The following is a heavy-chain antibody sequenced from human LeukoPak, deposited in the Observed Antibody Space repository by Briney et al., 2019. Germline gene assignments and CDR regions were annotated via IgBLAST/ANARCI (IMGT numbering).Heavy chain of an antibody. D-gene: IGHD3-22*01. V-gene: IGHV4-59*08. CDR1: GGSISSYY. Sequence: SETLSLTCTVSGGSISSYYWSWIRQSPGKGLEWIGYIYYSGSTNYNPSLKSRVTISVDTSKNQFSLKLSSVTAADTAVYYCARHGTFSYYYDSSGYDYFDYWGQGTLVTVSS. CDR3: ARHGTFSYYYDSSGYDYFDY. CDR2: IYYSGST. J-gene: IGHJ4*02.